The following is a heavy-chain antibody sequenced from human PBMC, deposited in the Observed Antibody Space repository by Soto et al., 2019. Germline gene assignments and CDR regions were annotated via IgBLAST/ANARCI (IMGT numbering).Heavy chain of an antibody. Sequence: SQTLPLTCVISGNNVSANSAGWNWIRQSPSRGLEWLGRTYYRSKWNNDYAASVKSRITVNPDTSKNQFSLHLNSVTPDDTGVYYCVRNSWNAPPAFDFWGQGIQVTVSS. J-gene: IGHJ4*02. D-gene: IGHD1-1*01. V-gene: IGHV6-1*01. CDR1: GNNVSANSAG. CDR3: VRNSWNAPPAFDF. CDR2: TYYRSKWNN.